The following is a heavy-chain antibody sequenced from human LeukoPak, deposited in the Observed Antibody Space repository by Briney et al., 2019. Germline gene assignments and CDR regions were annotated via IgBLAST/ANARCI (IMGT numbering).Heavy chain of an antibody. J-gene: IGHJ6*02. CDR2: ISWNSGSI. D-gene: IGHD6-19*01. CDR3: AKDKGGSSGWFARSIKDYYYGMDV. V-gene: IGHV3-9*01. Sequence: SLRLSCAASGFTFDDYAMHWVRQAPGKGLEWVSGISWNSGSIGYADSVKGRFTISRDNAKNSLYLQMNSLRAEDTALYCCAKDKGGSSGWFARSIKDYYYGMDVWGQGTTVTVSS. CDR1: GFTFDDYA.